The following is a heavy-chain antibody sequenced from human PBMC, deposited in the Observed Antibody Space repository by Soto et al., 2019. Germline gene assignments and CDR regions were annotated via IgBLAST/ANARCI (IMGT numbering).Heavy chain of an antibody. CDR1: GYSITNTNW. J-gene: IGHJ3*01. Sequence: QVQLQESGPGLVKPSDTLSLTCAVSGYSITNTNWWTWVRQPPGKGLEWIGYIYHSGRTYYNPSLEGRGHMPVDTSKNHYSLILSSVNAVDTADYYGARSHYGDGLDLRGRGTMVPVFS. CDR2: IYHSGRT. CDR3: ARSHYGDGLDL. V-gene: IGHV4-28*01. D-gene: IGHD3-10*01.